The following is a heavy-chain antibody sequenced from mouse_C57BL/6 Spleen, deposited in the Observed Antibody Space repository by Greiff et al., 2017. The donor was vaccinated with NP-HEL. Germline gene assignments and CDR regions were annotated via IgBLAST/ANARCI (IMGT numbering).Heavy chain of an antibody. Sequence: QVQLKESGPGLVAPSQSLSITCTVSGFSLTSYGVSWVRQPPGKGLEWLGVIWGDGSTNNHSALITRLSISKDNSKGQDFLRLNSLQTEDTATYSCAKGTGNRVTTFRYTMDYWGQGTSVTVSS. D-gene: IGHD2-2*01. V-gene: IGHV2-3*01. CDR3: AKGTGNRVTTFRYTMDY. CDR2: IWGDGST. CDR1: GFSLTSYG. J-gene: IGHJ4*01.